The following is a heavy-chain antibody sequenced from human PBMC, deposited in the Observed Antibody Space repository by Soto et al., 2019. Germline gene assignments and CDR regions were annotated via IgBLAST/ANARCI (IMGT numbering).Heavy chain of an antibody. Sequence: SETLSLTCTVSYGSMISYYWSWIRQPPGRGLEWIGFIYYAGSTKYNPSLNSRVTISVDTSKNQFSLTVTSVTAADTAVYYCARRIVATETFEYWGQGTLVTVSS. D-gene: IGHD5-12*01. J-gene: IGHJ4*02. V-gene: IGHV4-59*08. CDR3: ARRIVATETFEY. CDR1: YGSMISYY. CDR2: IYYAGST.